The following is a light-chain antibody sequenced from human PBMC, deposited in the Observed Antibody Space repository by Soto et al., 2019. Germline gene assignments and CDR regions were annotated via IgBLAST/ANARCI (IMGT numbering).Light chain of an antibody. J-gene: IGKJ1*01. Sequence: LVLTQSPGTLSLSPGERGTLSCWASQSVHSRYLSWYQQKVGQAPRLLIYAASNRATGIPDRFSGSGSGTDFTLTISRLEPEDFAVYFCQYYDSFRTFGQGTKVEIK. CDR3: QYYDSFRT. CDR1: QSVHSRY. CDR2: AAS. V-gene: IGKV3-20*01.